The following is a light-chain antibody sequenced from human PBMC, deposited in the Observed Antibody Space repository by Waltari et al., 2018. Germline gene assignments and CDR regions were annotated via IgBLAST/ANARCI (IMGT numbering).Light chain of an antibody. V-gene: IGLV2-8*01. CDR2: EVT. CDR3: SSFAGSTNWV. CDR1: SSDIGGYNY. J-gene: IGLJ3*02. Sequence: QSALTQPPSASGSPGQSVTISCTGTSSDIGGYNYVSWYQQHPGKAPKLMIYEVTKRPSGVPDRFSASKSGNTASLTVSGLQAEDEADYYCSSFAGSTNWVFCGGTKLTVL.